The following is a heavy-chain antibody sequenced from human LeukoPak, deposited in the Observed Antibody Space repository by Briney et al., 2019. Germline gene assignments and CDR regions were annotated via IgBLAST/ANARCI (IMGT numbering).Heavy chain of an antibody. CDR1: GFTFSSYG. CDR3: ARVVGEVTDRHPPAAEYYFDY. CDR2: IWYDGSNK. V-gene: IGHV3-33*01. Sequence: GGSLRLSCAASGFTFSSYGMHWVRQAPGKGLEWVAVIWYDGSNKYYADSVKGRFTISRDNSKNTLYLQMNSLRAEDTAVYYCARVVGEVTDRHPPAAEYYFDYWGQGTLVTVSS. J-gene: IGHJ4*02. D-gene: IGHD2-21*02.